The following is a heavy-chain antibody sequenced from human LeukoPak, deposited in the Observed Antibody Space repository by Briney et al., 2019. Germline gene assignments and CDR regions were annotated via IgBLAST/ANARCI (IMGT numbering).Heavy chain of an antibody. D-gene: IGHD3-22*01. CDR1: GFTVSSNY. CDR3: AGGSYYYDSSASHDAFDI. CDR2: IYSGGST. J-gene: IGHJ3*02. V-gene: IGHV3-53*01. Sequence: GGSLRLSCAASGFTVSSNYMSWVRQAPGKGLEWVSVIYSGGSTYYADSVKGRFTISRDNSKNTLYLQMSSLRAEDTAVYYCAGGSYYYDSSASHDAFDIWGQGTMVTVSS.